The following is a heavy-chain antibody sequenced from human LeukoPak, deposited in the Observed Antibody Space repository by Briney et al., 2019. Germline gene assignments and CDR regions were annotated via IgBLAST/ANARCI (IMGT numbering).Heavy chain of an antibody. CDR3: ARLTTAAAGSNFDY. CDR1: GGSISSYY. CDR2: IYYSGST. D-gene: IGHD6-13*01. J-gene: IGHJ4*02. V-gene: IGHV4-59*01. Sequence: SETLSLTCTVSGGSISSYYWSWIRQPPGKGLEWIGYIYYSGSTNYNPSLKSRVTISVDRSNNQFSLKLTSVTAADTAVYYCARLTTAAAGSNFDYWGQGTLVTVSS.